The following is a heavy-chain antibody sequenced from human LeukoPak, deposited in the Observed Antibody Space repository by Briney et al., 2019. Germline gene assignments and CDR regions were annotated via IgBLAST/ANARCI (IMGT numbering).Heavy chain of an antibody. D-gene: IGHD5-18*01. J-gene: IGHJ4*02. Sequence: SETLSLTCTVSGGSISSYYWSWIRQPPGKGLEWIGYIYYSGSTNYNPSLKSRVTISVDTSKIQFSLKLSSVTAADTAVYYCARSLGYSYGQLDYWGQGTLVTVSS. CDR2: IYYSGST. CDR3: ARSLGYSYGQLDY. V-gene: IGHV4-59*01. CDR1: GGSISSYY.